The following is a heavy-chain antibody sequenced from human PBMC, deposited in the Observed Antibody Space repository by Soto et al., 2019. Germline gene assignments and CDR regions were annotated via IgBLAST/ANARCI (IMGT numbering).Heavy chain of an antibody. CDR2: IDHNGHT. CDR3: APYGSGIYYISRDQY. V-gene: IGHV4-34*01. CDR1: GGSFSGYC. Sequence: QVQLQQWGAELLKPSETLSLTCAVYGGSFSGYCWSWIRQSPGKGLEWIGEIDHNGHTNYNPSLKSRVTISVDKSKNQFSLRLSSTTAADTATYYCAPYGSGIYYISRDQYWGQGTLVTVSS. D-gene: IGHD3-10*01. J-gene: IGHJ4*02.